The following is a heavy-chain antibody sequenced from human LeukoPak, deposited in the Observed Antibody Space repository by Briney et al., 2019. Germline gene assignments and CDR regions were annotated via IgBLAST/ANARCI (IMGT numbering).Heavy chain of an antibody. CDR2: ISWNSGSI. Sequence: PGGSLRLSCAASGFTFDDYAMHWVRQAPGKGLEWVSGISWNSGSIGYADSVKGRFTISRDNAKNSLYLQMNSLRAEDTALYYCAKVYGRGYYDSSGYYYFDYWGQGTLVTVSS. J-gene: IGHJ4*02. CDR1: GFTFDDYA. D-gene: IGHD3-22*01. V-gene: IGHV3-9*01. CDR3: AKVYGRGYYDSSGYYYFDY.